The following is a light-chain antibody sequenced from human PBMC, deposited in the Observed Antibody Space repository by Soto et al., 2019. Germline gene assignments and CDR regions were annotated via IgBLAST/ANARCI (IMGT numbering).Light chain of an antibody. V-gene: IGLV2-14*01. CDR1: SSDVGGYNY. CDR2: DVS. Sequence: QSALTQPASVSGSPGQSITISCTGTSSDVGGYNYVSWYQQHPGKAPKLMIYDVSNRPSGVSNRFSGSKSANTASLTISGLQAEDEADYYCSSYTSSITHVVFGGGTKLTVL. J-gene: IGLJ2*01. CDR3: SSYTSSITHVV.